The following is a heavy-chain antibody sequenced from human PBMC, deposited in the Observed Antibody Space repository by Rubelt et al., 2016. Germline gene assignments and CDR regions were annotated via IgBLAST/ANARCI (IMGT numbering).Heavy chain of an antibody. D-gene: IGHD5-12*01. CDR1: SGSISTYY. CDR3: AGLSGSGSEPIDC. Sequence: QVQLQESGPGLVKPSETLSLTCSVSSGSISTYYWSWVRQPPGKGLEWIGHISDSGSTTYNPPLKSRVTMSVDTSKNQFSLNVDAVTDADTAVYDCAGLSGSGSEPIDCWGQGTLVTVSS. CDR2: ISDSGST. J-gene: IGHJ4*02. V-gene: IGHV4-59*08.